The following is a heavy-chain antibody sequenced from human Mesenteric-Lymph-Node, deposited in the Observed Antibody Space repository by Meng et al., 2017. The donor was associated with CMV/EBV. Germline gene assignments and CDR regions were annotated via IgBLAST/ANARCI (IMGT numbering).Heavy chain of an antibody. J-gene: IGHJ4*02. V-gene: IGHV4-38-2*02. Sequence: SETLSLTCTVSGYSISSGYYWGWIRQPPGKGPEWIGSIYHSGSTYYNPSLKSRVTISVDTSKNQFSLKLSSVTAADTAVYYCARGMTVATVTTFRQTYYFDYWGQGTLVTVSS. CDR1: GYSISSGYY. CDR2: IYHSGST. D-gene: IGHD4-17*01. CDR3: ARGMTVATVTTFRQTYYFDY.